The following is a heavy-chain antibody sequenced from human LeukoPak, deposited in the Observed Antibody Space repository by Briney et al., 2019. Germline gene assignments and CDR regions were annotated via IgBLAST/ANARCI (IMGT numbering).Heavy chain of an antibody. V-gene: IGHV3-23*01. D-gene: IGHD4-23*01. J-gene: IGHJ4*02. CDR3: AKGSARRWFWYFDS. CDR2: ISGSGGST. CDR1: GFTFSSYA. Sequence: GGSLRLSCAASGFTFSSYAMSWVRQAPGKGLEWVSLISGSGGSTDYADSVKGRFTISRDNSKNTLYLQMNSLRAEDTAIYYCAKGSARRWFWYFDSWGQGTLVTVSS.